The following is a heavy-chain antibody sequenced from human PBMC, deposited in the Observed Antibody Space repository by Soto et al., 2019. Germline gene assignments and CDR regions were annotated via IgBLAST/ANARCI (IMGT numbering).Heavy chain of an antibody. Sequence: EMQLLDSGGRLAQPGGSLRLSCAASGFTLSDDEMSWVRQAPGKGLEWVAALTTSGSRTYYADSVEGRFTISRDNSNDTLFLQMHSLRVEDTAVYYCTKDSSTSYGLDVWGQGTTVTVSS. CDR3: TKDSSTSYGLDV. D-gene: IGHD3-16*01. J-gene: IGHJ6*02. V-gene: IGHV3-23*01. CDR1: GFTLSDDE. CDR2: LTTSGSRT.